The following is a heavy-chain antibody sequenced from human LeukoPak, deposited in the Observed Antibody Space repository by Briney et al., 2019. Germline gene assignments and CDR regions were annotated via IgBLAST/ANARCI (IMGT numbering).Heavy chain of an antibody. CDR3: ARDLTSLWYSSSWSDNWFDP. D-gene: IGHD6-13*01. Sequence: GGSLRLSCAASGFTFSSYSMNWVRQAPGKGLEWVSSISSSRSYIYYADSVKGRFTISRDNAKNSLYLQMNSLRAEDMAVYYCARDLTSLWYSSSWSDNWFDPWGQGTLVTVSS. V-gene: IGHV3-21*01. CDR1: GFTFSSYS. J-gene: IGHJ5*02. CDR2: ISSSRSYI.